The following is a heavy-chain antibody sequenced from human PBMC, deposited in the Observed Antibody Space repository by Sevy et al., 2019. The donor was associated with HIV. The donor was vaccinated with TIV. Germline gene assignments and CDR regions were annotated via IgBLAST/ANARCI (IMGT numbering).Heavy chain of an antibody. V-gene: IGHV1-69*13. D-gene: IGHD3-16*01. CDR1: GGTFSSYA. J-gene: IGHJ4*02. Sequence: ASVKVSCKASGGTFSSYAISWVRQAPGQGLEWMGGIIPIFGTANYAQKFQGRVTITADESTSTAYMELSSLGSEDTAVYYCAREPRGEEREAAYYFDYWGQGTLVTVSS. CDR2: IIPIFGTA. CDR3: AREPRGEEREAAYYFDY.